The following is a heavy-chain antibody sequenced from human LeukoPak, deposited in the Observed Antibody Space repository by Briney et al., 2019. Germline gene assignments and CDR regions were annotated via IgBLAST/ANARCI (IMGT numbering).Heavy chain of an antibody. CDR3: ARVPDDPRSGYFFDC. Sequence: GGSLRLSCAASGFHFSTYGMNWVRQAPGKGLEWVSYINTGSTTIHHADSVKGRFTISRDNTRNSLFLQMNSLRVEDTAVYFCARVPDDPRSGYFFDCWGQGTLVTVSS. J-gene: IGHJ4*02. CDR1: GFHFSTYG. CDR2: INTGSTTI. D-gene: IGHD3-3*01. V-gene: IGHV3-48*01.